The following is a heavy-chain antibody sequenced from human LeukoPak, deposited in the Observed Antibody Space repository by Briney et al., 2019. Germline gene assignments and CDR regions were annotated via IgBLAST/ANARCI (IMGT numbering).Heavy chain of an antibody. V-gene: IGHV3-30-3*01. CDR2: ISYDGSNK. CDR3: ARDLSEAGFGELWVFDY. Sequence: GGSLRPSCAASGFTFSSYAMHWVRQAPGRGLEWVAVISYDGSNKYYADSVKGRFTTSRDNSKNTLYLQMNSLRAEDTAVYYCARDLSEAGFGELWVFDYWGQGTLVTVSS. J-gene: IGHJ4*02. CDR1: GFTFSSYA. D-gene: IGHD3-10*01.